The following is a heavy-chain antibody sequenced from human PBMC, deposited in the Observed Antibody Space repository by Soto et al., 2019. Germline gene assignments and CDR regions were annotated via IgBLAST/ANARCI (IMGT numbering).Heavy chain of an antibody. D-gene: IGHD5-18*01. V-gene: IGHV3-30-3*01. CDR2: ISYDGSNK. CDR3: SRDLGGYSYGYVVDYYGMDV. CDR1: GFTFSSYA. J-gene: IGHJ6*02. Sequence: QVQLVESGGGVVQPGRSLRLSCAASGFTFSSYAMHWVRQAPGKGLEWVAVISYDGSNKYYADSVKGRFTISRDNSKNTLYLQMNSLRAEDTAVYYCSRDLGGYSYGYVVDYYGMDVWGQGNTVTVSS.